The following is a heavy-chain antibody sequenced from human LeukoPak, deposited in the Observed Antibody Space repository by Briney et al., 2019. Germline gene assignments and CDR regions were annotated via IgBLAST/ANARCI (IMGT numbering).Heavy chain of an antibody. CDR2: IYYSGST. V-gene: IGHV4-39*01. CDR1: GGSISSSSYY. CDR3: ARHKDEWITIFGAAGWFDP. D-gene: IGHD3-3*01. Sequence: PSETLSLTCTVSGGSISSSSYYWGWIRQPPGKGLEWIGSIYYSGSTYYNPSLKSRVTISVDTSKNQFSLKLSSVTAADTAVYYCARHKDEWITIFGAAGWFDPWGQGTLVTVSS. J-gene: IGHJ5*02.